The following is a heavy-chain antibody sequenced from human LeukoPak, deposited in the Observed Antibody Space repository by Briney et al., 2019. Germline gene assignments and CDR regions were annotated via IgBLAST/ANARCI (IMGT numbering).Heavy chain of an antibody. D-gene: IGHD6-13*01. Sequence: PGGSLRLSCAASGLTFDDYAMHWVRQAPGKGLEWVSGISWNSGSIGYADSVKGRYTISRDNAKNSLYQQMNSLRAEDMALYYCAKGRYSTIAAEYFEHWGQGTLVTVSP. V-gene: IGHV3-9*03. CDR3: AKGRYSTIAAEYFEH. CDR2: ISWNSGSI. CDR1: GLTFDDYA. J-gene: IGHJ1*01.